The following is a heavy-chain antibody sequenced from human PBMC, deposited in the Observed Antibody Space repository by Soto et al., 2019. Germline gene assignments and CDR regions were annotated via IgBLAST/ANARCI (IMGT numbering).Heavy chain of an antibody. V-gene: IGHV1-18*01. Sequence: QVQLVQSGAEVKKPGASVKVSCKASGYTFTSYGISWVRQAPGQGLEWMGWISAYNGNTKNAQKLQGRVTMTTDTHSSPAYMYMPSLSAGDTAVYYCARDSPPDDYWLQGTLVTLSS. CDR2: ISAYNGNT. J-gene: IGHJ4*02. CDR1: GYTFTSYG. CDR3: ARDSPPDDY.